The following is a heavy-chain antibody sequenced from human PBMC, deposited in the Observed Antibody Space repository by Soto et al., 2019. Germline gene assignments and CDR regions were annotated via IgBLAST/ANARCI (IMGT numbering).Heavy chain of an antibody. CDR2: ISGSGGST. J-gene: IGHJ3*02. D-gene: IGHD3-3*01. Sequence: GGSLRLSCAASGFTFSSYAMSWVRQAPGKGLEWVSAISGSGGSTYYADSVKGRFTISRDNSKNTLYLQMNSLRAEDTAVYYCAKYGASRNDETTGLTYYDFWSGYYYAFDIWGQGTMVTVSS. V-gene: IGHV3-23*01. CDR1: GFTFSSYA. CDR3: AKYGASRNDETTGLTYYDFWSGYYYAFDI.